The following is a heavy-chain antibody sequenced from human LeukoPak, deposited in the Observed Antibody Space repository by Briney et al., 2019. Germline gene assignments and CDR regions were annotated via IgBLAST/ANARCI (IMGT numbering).Heavy chain of an antibody. V-gene: IGHV4-4*07. J-gene: IGHJ6*03. CDR3: AKAPPKEHDFWSGYYNYMDV. CDR1: GGSISSYY. CDR2: IHTRST. D-gene: IGHD3-3*01. Sequence: SETLSLTCTVSGGSISSYYWSWIRQPAGKGLEWIGRIHTRSTNYNPSLKSRVTMSVDTSKNQFSLKVTSVTAADTAVYYCAKAPPKEHDFWSGYYNYMDVWGKGTTVTVSS.